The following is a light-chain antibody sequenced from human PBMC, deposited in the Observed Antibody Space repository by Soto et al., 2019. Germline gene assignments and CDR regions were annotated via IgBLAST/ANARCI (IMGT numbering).Light chain of an antibody. CDR2: EVS. CDR3: SSYTTSSTEV. J-gene: IGLJ1*01. CDR1: SNDVGAYNY. V-gene: IGLV2-14*01. Sequence: QSALTQPASVSGPPGQSITISCTGTSNDVGAYNYVSWYQQHPGNAPKLMIYEVSYRPSGVSDRFSGSKSGNTASLTISGLQAEDEADYYCSSYTTSSTEVFGIGTKLTVL.